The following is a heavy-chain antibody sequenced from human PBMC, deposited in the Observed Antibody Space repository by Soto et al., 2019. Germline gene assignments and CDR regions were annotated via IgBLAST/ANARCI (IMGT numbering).Heavy chain of an antibody. J-gene: IGHJ4*02. CDR2: IWNDGSKE. CDR1: GFIFSNYG. CDR3: PRTSYYDKTGVGDY. Sequence: QVQVEESGGGVVQPGRSLRLSCAASGFIFSNYGMHWVRQAPGKGLEWVAVIWNDGSKEYYADSVKGRFTISRDNHKNTQSLQINSLRAEDTAVYYCPRTSYYDKTGVGDYCGQGRLVTVSS. V-gene: IGHV3-33*01. D-gene: IGHD3-22*01.